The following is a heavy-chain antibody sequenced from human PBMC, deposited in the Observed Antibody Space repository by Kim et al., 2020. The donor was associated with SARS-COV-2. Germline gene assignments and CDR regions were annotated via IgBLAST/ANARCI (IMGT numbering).Heavy chain of an antibody. V-gene: IGHV3-7*01. D-gene: IGHD2-2*01. CDR2: EGSEK. Sequence: EGSEKHCVDSVRGRFTISRDNAEKSLYLQMDSLRAEDTAVYYCASLKYDYWGRGALVTVSS. J-gene: IGHJ4*02. CDR3: ASLKYDY.